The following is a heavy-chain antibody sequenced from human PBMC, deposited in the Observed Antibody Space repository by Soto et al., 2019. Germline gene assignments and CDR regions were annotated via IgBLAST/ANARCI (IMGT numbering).Heavy chain of an antibody. J-gene: IGHJ5*02. CDR2: IYYSGST. D-gene: IGHD1-26*01. V-gene: IGHV4-61*01. CDR3: ERYLVGASRGGWFDP. CDR1: GGSVSSGSYY. Sequence: QVQLQESGPGLVKPSETLSLTCTVSGGSVSSGSYYWSWIRQPPGKGLEWIGYIYYSGSTNYNPSLKSRVTISVDTSKNQFSMKLSSVTAADTAVYYWERYLVGASRGGWFDPWGQGTLVTVSS.